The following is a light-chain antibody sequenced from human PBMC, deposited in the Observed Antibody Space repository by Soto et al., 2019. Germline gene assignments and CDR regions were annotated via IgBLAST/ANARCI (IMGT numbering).Light chain of an antibody. Sequence: DIQMTQSPSSLSASVGDRVTITCRASQSVNRNLHWYQQRPGKAPKLLISGASSLQSGVPSRFSGSGSGTDFTLTISSLQPEDFAVYYCRQYGRSLEFAVGGGTKVEIK. V-gene: IGKV1-39*01. CDR1: QSVNRN. J-gene: IGKJ4*01. CDR2: GAS. CDR3: RQYGRSLEFA.